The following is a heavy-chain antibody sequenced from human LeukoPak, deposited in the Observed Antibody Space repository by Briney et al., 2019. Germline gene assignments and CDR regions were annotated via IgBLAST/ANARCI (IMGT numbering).Heavy chain of an antibody. CDR1: GFSFSSYS. J-gene: IGHJ4*02. CDR2: ISSSSSYI. V-gene: IGHV3-21*01. CDR3: ARGSRYFDY. Sequence: RGSLRLTCAASGFSFSSYSMNWVRQAPGKGLEWVSSISSSSSYIYYADSVKGRFTISRDNAKNSLYLQMNSLRAEDTAVYYCARGSRYFDYWGQGTLVTVSS.